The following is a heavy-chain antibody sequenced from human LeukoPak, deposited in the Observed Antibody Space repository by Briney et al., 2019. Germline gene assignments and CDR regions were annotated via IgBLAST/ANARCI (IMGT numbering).Heavy chain of an antibody. CDR3: ASICRSSTSCYGY. D-gene: IGHD2-2*01. J-gene: IGHJ4*02. Sequence: GGSLRLSCAASGFTFSSYAMSWVRQAPGKGLEWVSGVTGSDGSTYYADSVKGRFTISRDNSKNTLYLQMNSLRAEDTAVYYCASICRSSTSCYGYWGQGTLVTVSS. CDR1: GFTFSSYA. V-gene: IGHV3-23*01. CDR2: VTGSDGST.